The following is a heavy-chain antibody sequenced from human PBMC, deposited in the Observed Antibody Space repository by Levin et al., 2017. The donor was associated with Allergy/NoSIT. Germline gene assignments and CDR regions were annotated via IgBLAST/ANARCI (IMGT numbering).Heavy chain of an antibody. Sequence: PSETLSLTCAVYGGSFSGYYWSWIRQPPGKGLEWIGEINHSGSTNYNPSLKSRVTISVDTSKNQFSLKLSSVTAADTAVYYCARGLAAADDYWGQGTLVTVSS. CDR3: ARGLAAADDY. V-gene: IGHV4-34*01. CDR1: GGSFSGYY. J-gene: IGHJ4*02. CDR2: INHSGST. D-gene: IGHD6-13*01.